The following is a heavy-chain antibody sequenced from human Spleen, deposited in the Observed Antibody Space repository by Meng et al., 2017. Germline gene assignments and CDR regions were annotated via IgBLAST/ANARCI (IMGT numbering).Heavy chain of an antibody. CDR1: GGSISSSNW. CDR2: IYHSGST. Sequence: QVQVHVSGQGLVNPSGPLSLPCAVSGGSISSSNWWSWVRQPPGKGLEWIGEIYHSGSTNYNPSLKSRVTISVDKSKNQFSLKLSSVTAADTAVYYCRADFWSGYPSDYWGQGTLVTVSS. D-gene: IGHD3-3*01. CDR3: RADFWSGYPSDY. V-gene: IGHV4-4*02. J-gene: IGHJ4*02.